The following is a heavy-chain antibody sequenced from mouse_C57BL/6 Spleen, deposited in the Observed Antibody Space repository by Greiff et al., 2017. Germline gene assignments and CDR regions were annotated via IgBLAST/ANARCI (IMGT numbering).Heavy chain of an antibody. Sequence: EVKLEESGPGLVKPSQSLSLTCSVTGYSITSGYYWNWIRQFPGNKLEWMGYISYDGSNNYNPSLKNRISITRDTSKNQFFLKLKSVTTEDIATYYCARDDGDSWFVYWGQGTLVTVSA. D-gene: IGHD2-13*01. V-gene: IGHV3-6*01. CDR3: ARDDGDSWFVY. CDR2: ISYDGSN. CDR1: GYSITSGYY. J-gene: IGHJ3*01.